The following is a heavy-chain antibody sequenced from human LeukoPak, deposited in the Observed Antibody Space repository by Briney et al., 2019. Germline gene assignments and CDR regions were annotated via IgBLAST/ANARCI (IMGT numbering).Heavy chain of an antibody. CDR2: IYWDDDK. CDR3: AHRLDSDWAFDY. J-gene: IGHJ4*02. D-gene: IGHD6-19*01. CDR1: GFSLSTSGVC. Sequence: SGPTLVNPTQTLTLTCTFSGFSLSTSGVCVGWIRQPPGKALEWLALIYWDDDKRYSPSLKNRLTITKDTSKNQVVLTMTNMEPVDTATYYCAHRLDSDWAFDYWGQGTLVTVSS. V-gene: IGHV2-5*02.